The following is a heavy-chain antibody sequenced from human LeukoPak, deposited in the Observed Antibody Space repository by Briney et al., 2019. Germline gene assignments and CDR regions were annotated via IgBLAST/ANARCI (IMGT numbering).Heavy chain of an antibody. CDR1: GYTFTGYY. D-gene: IGHD3-10*01. CDR3: ARDRGFVVFSFDY. CDR2: INPNSGGT. Sequence: GASVKVSCKASGYTFTGYYMHWVRPAPGQGLEWMGWINPNSGGTNYAQKFQGRVTMTRDTSISTAYMELSRLRSDDTAVYYCARDRGFVVFSFDYRGQGTLVTVSS. V-gene: IGHV1-2*02. J-gene: IGHJ4*02.